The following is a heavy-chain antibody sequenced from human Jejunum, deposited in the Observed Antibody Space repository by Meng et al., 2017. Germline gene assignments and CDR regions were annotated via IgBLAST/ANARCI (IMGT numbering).Heavy chain of an antibody. CDR2: SSNKGDSSTT. V-gene: IGHV3-72*01. J-gene: IGHJ4*02. D-gene: IGHD3-22*01. Sequence: GESLKISCAASGFTFGDYYMDWVRQAPGKGLEWVGRSSNKGDSSTTQYAASVRGRFTISRDDSRNSSSLQMNRLKTEDTAMYYCARGYNYYRESSAYSYWGQGTLVTVSS. CDR3: ARGYNYYRESSAYSY. CDR1: GFTFGDYY.